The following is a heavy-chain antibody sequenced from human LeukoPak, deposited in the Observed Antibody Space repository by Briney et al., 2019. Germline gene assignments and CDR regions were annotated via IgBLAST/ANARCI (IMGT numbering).Heavy chain of an antibody. CDR2: IYSGGST. D-gene: IGHD4-17*01. CDR1: GFTVSSNY. Sequence: GGSLRLSCAASGFTVSSNYMSWVRQAPGKGLEWVSVIYSGGSTYYADSVKGRFTISRDNSKNTLYLQMNSLRAEDTAVYYSARDGPPYGDYDDYWGQGTLVTVSS. V-gene: IGHV3-66*01. CDR3: ARDGPPYGDYDDY. J-gene: IGHJ4*02.